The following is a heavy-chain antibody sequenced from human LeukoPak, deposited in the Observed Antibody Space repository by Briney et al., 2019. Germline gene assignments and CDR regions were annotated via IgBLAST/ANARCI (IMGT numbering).Heavy chain of an antibody. CDR2: TNHSGST. CDR3: AREERYSYGD. J-gene: IGHJ4*02. D-gene: IGHD5-18*01. Sequence: SETLSLTCAVYGGSFSGYYWSWIRQPPGKGLEWIGETNHSGSTNYNPSLKSRVTISVDTSKNQFSLKLSSVTAADTAVYYCAREERYSYGDWGQGTLVTVSS. CDR1: GGSFSGYY. V-gene: IGHV4-34*01.